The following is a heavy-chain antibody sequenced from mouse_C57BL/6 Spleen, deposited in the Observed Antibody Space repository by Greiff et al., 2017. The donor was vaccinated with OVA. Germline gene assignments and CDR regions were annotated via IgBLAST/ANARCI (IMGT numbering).Heavy chain of an antibody. CDR2: ISSGSSTI. CDR3: ATYYYGRLRAMDY. D-gene: IGHD1-1*01. V-gene: IGHV5-17*01. CDR1: GFTFSDYG. J-gene: IGHJ4*01. Sequence: EVKVEESGGGLVKPGGSLKLSCAASGFTFSDYGMHWVRQAPGKGLEWVAYISSGSSTIYYADTVKGRFTISRDNAKNTLFLQMTSLRAEDTAMYYCATYYYGRLRAMDYWGQGTSVTVSS.